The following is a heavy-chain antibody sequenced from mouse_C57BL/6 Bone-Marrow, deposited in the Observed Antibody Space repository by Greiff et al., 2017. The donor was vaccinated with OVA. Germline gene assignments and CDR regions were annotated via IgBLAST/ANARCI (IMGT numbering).Heavy chain of an antibody. Sequence: QVQLQQPGTELVKPGASVKLSCKASGYTFTSYWMHWVKQRPGQGLEWIGNINPSNGGTNYNEKFKSKATLTVDKSSSTAYMQLSSLTSEDSAVEYCARGKLRGDARDYWGQGTSVTVSS. J-gene: IGHJ4*01. CDR1: GYTFTSYW. D-gene: IGHD1-1*01. CDR2: INPSNGGT. CDR3: ARGKLRGDARDY. V-gene: IGHV1-53*01.